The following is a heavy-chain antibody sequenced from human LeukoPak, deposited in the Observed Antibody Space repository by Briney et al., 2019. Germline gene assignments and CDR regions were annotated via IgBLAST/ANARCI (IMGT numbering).Heavy chain of an antibody. D-gene: IGHD3-22*01. CDR2: ISSSSSYI. CDR1: GFTFSSYS. CDR3: AATKGITMIVVVTSWYFDL. V-gene: IGHV3-21*04. Sequence: PGGSLRLSCAASGFTFSSYSMTWVRQAPGKGLEWVSSISSSSSYIYYTDSVKGRFTISRDNAKNSLYLQMNSLRAEDTAVYYCAATKGITMIVVVTSWYFDLWGRGTLVTVSS. J-gene: IGHJ2*01.